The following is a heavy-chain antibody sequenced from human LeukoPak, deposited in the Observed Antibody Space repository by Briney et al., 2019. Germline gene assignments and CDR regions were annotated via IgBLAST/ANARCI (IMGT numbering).Heavy chain of an antibody. CDR1: TSR. Sequence: ATVKVSCKATSRISWVRQAPGQGLEWMGWIGTYGGDTYYAQKFQGRITVTTDTSTSTVYMELRNLRSDDTAVYYCARDLWNFYDDSGYNRDFDSWGQGTLVTVSS. D-gene: IGHD3-22*01. CDR2: IGTYGGDT. J-gene: IGHJ5*01. V-gene: IGHV1-18*01. CDR3: ARDLWNFYDDSGYNRDFDS.